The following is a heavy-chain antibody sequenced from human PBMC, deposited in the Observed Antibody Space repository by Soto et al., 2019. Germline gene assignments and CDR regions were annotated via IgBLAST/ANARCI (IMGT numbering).Heavy chain of an antibody. V-gene: IGHV6-1*01. D-gene: IGHD3-16*01. CDR1: GDSVSSNHAT. CDR2: TYYRSKWYY. Sequence: SQTLPLTCAISGDSVSSNHATWDWIRQSPSRGLEWLGRTYYRSKWYYDYALSVKSRITINPDTSNNQLSLQLNSVTPDDTAVYECVRLIRNSWLASCGKGTLVTVAS. CDR3: VRLIRNSWLAS. J-gene: IGHJ5*01.